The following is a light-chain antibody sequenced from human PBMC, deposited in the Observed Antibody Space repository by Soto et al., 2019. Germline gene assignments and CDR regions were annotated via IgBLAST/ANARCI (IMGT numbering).Light chain of an antibody. J-gene: IGLJ2*01. V-gene: IGLV2-8*01. CDR1: SSDVGGYNY. CDR2: EVS. CDR3: SSYAGSNNRV. Sequence: QSALTQPPSASGSPGQSVTISCTGTSSDVGGYNYVSWYQQHPGKAPKLMIDEVSKRPSEVPDRYSGSKSGNTASLTVSGLQAEDEADYYCSSYAGSNNRVFGGGTKLTVL.